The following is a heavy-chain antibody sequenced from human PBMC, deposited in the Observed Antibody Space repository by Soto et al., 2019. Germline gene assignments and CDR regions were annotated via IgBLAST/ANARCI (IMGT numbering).Heavy chain of an antibody. CDR3: AKDQGARGDLGYYDSSGCLDY. J-gene: IGHJ4*02. Sequence: GGSLRLSCAASGFTFSSYAMSWVRQAPGKGLEWVSAISGSGGSTYYADSVKGRFTISRDNSKNTLYLQMNSLRAEDTAVYYCAKDQGARGDLGYYDSSGCLDYWGQGTLVTVS. CDR1: GFTFSSYA. CDR2: ISGSGGST. V-gene: IGHV3-23*01. D-gene: IGHD3-22*01.